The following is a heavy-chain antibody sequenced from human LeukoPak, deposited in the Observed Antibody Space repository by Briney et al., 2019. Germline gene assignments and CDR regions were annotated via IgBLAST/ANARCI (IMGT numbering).Heavy chain of an antibody. V-gene: IGHV4-34*01. D-gene: IGHD2-2*02. Sequence: SETLSLTCDVYGGSFSVYYWSWTRQPPGKGLEWIGEINHSGSTNYNPSLQSRITISVDTSKNQFSLKLSSVAAADTAVYYCASNCSSTSCYTRGFAYWGQGTLVTVSS. CDR1: GGSFSVYY. CDR2: INHSGST. J-gene: IGHJ4*02. CDR3: ASNCSSTSCYTRGFAY.